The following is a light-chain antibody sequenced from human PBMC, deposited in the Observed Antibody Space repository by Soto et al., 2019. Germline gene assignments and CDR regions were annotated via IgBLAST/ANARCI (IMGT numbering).Light chain of an antibody. CDR2: NSS. J-gene: IGKJ1*01. Sequence: EIVLTQSPGTLSLSPGERATLSCRASQSVRSNYLAWYQQKPGQAPRLLIYNSSTRATGIPDRFSGSGSGTYFTFTISRLEPEDFALYYCQQYRDLPQTFGQGTQVEIK. CDR1: QSVRSNY. V-gene: IGKV3-20*01. CDR3: QQYRDLPQT.